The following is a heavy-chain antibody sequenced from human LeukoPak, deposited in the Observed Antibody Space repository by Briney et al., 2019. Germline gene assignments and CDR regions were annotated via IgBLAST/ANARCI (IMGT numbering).Heavy chain of an antibody. V-gene: IGHV2-5*01. D-gene: IGHD6-13*01. CDR2: IYWNDGK. J-gene: IGHJ6*02. CDR1: GFSLSTSGVG. Sequence: SGPTLVKPTQTLTLTCTLSGFSLSTSGVGVGWIRQPPGKALEWLALIYWNDGKCYSPSLKSRLTITKDTSKNQVVLTMTNLDPVDTATYYCAHIKQQLAENYYYYYGMDVWGQGTTVTVSS. CDR3: AHIKQQLAENYYYYYGMDV.